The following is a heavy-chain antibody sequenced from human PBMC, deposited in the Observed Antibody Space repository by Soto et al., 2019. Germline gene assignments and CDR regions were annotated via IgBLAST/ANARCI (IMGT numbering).Heavy chain of an antibody. V-gene: IGHV4-59*01. J-gene: IGHJ4*02. CDR3: ARDTVLTGMFDF. CDR1: GGSIISYY. Sequence: PSETLSLTCTVSGGSIISYYWTWIRQPPGKGLEWIGHFYYSGSTYYNPSLKSRVSMSGDTSKNQFSLRLTSVTAADTAFYYCARDTVLTGMFDFWGQGTLVTVSS. CDR2: FYYSGST. D-gene: IGHD4-17*01.